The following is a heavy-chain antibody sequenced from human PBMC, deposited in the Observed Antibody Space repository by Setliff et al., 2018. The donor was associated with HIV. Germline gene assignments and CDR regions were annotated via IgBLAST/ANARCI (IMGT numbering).Heavy chain of an antibody. Sequence: GGSLRLSCVASGYTFDSYGMHWVRQAPGKGLEYVSAINSNGGSTYYADSVKGRFTISRDNSKSTVYLQMGSLRAEDMAVYYCARVRVAAVAPYFDFWGQGALVTVSS. D-gene: IGHD6-13*01. CDR1: GYTFDSYG. CDR2: INSNGGST. V-gene: IGHV3-64*02. J-gene: IGHJ4*02. CDR3: ARVRVAAVAPYFDF.